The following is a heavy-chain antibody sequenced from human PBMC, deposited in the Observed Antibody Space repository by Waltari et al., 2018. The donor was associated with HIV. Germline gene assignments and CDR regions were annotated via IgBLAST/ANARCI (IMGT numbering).Heavy chain of an antibody. J-gene: IGHJ4*02. Sequence: EVQLVASGGGLVQPGGFLRLSCTALGFCFTHYRRIWVRQAPGNGLEWVSNISTSSSAIFYADSVKGRFTISRDTAKNSLYLQMNSLRAEDTAVYYCARDRTRYYFDSWGQGTLVTVSS. D-gene: IGHD6-6*01. V-gene: IGHV3-48*01. CDR2: ISTSSSAI. CDR1: GFCFTHYR. CDR3: ARDRTRYYFDS.